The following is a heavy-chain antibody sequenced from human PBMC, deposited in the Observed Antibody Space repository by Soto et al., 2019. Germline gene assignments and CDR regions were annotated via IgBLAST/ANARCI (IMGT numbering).Heavy chain of an antibody. CDR1: GFTFSSYA. V-gene: IGHV3-64D*08. CDR2: ISSNGGST. J-gene: IGHJ4*02. D-gene: IGHD4-4*01. CDR3: AKRAERMTTVTTAVLVFDY. Sequence: PGGSLRLSCSASGFTFSSYAMHWVRQAPGKGLDYVSAISSNGGSTYYADSVKGRFTISRDNSKNTLYLQMSSLRAEDTAVYYCAKRAERMTTVTTAVLVFDYWGQGTLVTVSS.